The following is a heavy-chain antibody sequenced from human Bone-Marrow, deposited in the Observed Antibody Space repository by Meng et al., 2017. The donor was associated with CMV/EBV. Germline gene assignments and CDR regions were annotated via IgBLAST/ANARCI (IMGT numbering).Heavy chain of an antibody. V-gene: IGHV5-51*01. D-gene: IGHD5-12*01. CDR2: IYPGDSDT. J-gene: IGHJ4*02. CDR3: ARRVLPSGYDY. CDR1: GYSFTSYW. Sequence: KVSCKGSGYSFTSYWIGWVRQMPGKGLEWMGIIYPGDSDTRYSPSFQGQVTISADKSISTAYLQWSSLKASDTAMYYRARRVLPSGYDYWGQGTLVTVSS.